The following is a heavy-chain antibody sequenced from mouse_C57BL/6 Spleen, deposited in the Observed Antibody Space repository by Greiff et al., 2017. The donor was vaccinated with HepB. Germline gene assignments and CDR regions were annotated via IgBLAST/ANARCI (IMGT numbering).Heavy chain of an antibody. CDR1: GYAFSSSW. V-gene: IGHV1-82*01. D-gene: IGHD1-1*01. CDR3: AREATTVPYYYAVDY. Sequence: QVQLQQSGPELVKPGASVKISCKASGYAFSSSWMNWVKQRPGKGLEWIGRIYPGDGDTNYNGKFKGKATLTADKSSSTAYMQLSSLTSEDSAVYFCAREATTVPYYYAVDYWGQGTSVTVSS. CDR2: IYPGDGDT. J-gene: IGHJ4*01.